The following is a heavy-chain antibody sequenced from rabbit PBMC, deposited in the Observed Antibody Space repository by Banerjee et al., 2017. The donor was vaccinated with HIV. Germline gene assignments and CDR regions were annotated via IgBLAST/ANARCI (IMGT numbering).Heavy chain of an antibody. CDR3: ARAGYGGGGYGTGYGL. Sequence: QSLEESGGDLVKPGASLTLTCKASGFSFSGFVYMCWVRQAPGKGLEWIACIYTSSGSTYYASWAKGRFTISKTSSTTVTLQMTSLTAADTATYFCARAGYGGGGYGTGYGLWGQGTLVTDS. V-gene: IGHV1S40*01. J-gene: IGHJ3*01. CDR2: IYTSSGST. CDR1: GFSFSGFVY. D-gene: IGHD8-1*01.